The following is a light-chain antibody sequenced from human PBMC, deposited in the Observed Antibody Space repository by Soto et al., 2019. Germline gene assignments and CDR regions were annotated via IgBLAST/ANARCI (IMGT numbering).Light chain of an antibody. CDR1: QSISSW. V-gene: IGKV1-5*01. J-gene: IGKJ1*01. Sequence: GGRVTITCRASQSISSWLAWYQQKPGKAPKLLICDASSLEGGVPSRFSGSGSGTEFTLTISSLQPDDFATYYCQQYNSDWTFGQGSKVEIK. CDR3: QQYNSDWT. CDR2: DAS.